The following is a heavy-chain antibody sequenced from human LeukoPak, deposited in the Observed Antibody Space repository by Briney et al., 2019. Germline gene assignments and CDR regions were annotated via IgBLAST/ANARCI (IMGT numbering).Heavy chain of an antibody. Sequence: QAGGSLRLSCAASGFTVSSNYMSWVRQAPGKGLEWVSVIYSGGSTYYADSVKGRFTISRDNSKNTLYLQMNSLRAEDTAVYYCAKDSKIAEYYYGMDVWGQGTTVTVSS. V-gene: IGHV3-53*01. CDR1: GFTVSSNY. J-gene: IGHJ6*02. CDR2: IYSGGST. CDR3: AKDSKIAEYYYGMDV.